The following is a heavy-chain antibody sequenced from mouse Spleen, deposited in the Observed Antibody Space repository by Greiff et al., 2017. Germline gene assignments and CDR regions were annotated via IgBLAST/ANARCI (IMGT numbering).Heavy chain of an antibody. V-gene: IGHV14-3*01. J-gene: IGHJ3*01. Sequence: VQLKESVAELVRPGASVKLSCTASGFNIKNTYMHWVKQRPDQGLEWIGRIDPASGNTKYAPKFQGKATITADTSSNTAYLQLSSLTSEDTAIYYCAPITTATSGFAYWGQGTLVTVSA. CDR3: APITTATSGFAY. CDR2: IDPASGNT. D-gene: IGHD1-2*01. CDR1: GFNIKNTY.